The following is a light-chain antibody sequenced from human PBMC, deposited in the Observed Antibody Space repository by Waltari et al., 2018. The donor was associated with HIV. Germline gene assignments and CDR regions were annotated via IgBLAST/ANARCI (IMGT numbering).Light chain of an antibody. CDR1: QNILYSSNNKNY. CDR2: WAS. Sequence: DIVMTQSPDSLAVSLGERATINCKSSQNILYSSNNKNYLAWYQQKPGQPPKLLIYWASTREFGVPDRFSGSGSGTDFTLTVSSLQAEDVAVYYCQQYYTTPHTFGQGPTWRSN. J-gene: IGKJ2*01. V-gene: IGKV4-1*01. CDR3: QQYYTTPHT.